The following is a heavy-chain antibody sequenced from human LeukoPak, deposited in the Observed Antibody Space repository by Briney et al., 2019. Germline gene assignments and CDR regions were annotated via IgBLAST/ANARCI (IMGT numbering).Heavy chain of an antibody. V-gene: IGHV4-34*01. J-gene: IGHJ4*02. D-gene: IGHD6-13*01. CDR2: INHSGST. CDR3: ARCFGRQQLGPYYFDY. CDR1: GGSFSGYY. Sequence: SETLSLTCAVYGGSFSGYYWSWIRQPPGKGLEWIGEINHSGSTCYNPSLKSRVTISVDTSKNQFSLKLSSVTAADTAVYYCARCFGRQQLGPYYFDYWGQGTLVTVSS.